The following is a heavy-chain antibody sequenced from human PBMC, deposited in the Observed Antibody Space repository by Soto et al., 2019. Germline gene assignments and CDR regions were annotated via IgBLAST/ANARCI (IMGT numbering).Heavy chain of an antibody. D-gene: IGHD3-9*01. V-gene: IGHV2-5*02. J-gene: IGHJ4*02. CDR1: GFSLSTSGVG. Sequence: QITLKESGPTLVRPTQTLTLTCAFSGFSLSTSGVGVGWIRQPPGKALEWLAVIYWDDSKHYSPSLRSRLTITKDTSKNQVVLTMTNMDPMDTGTYYCAHKSPEDWPLDYCGQGTLVTVSS. CDR2: IYWDDSK. CDR3: AHKSPEDWPLDY.